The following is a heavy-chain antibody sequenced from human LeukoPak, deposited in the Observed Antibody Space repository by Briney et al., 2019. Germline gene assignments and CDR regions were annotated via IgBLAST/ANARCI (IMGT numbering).Heavy chain of an antibody. V-gene: IGHV2-5*01. J-gene: IGHJ6*03. CDR3: AQRLSGLYYMDV. CDR2: IYWNDDK. CDR1: GFSLSTSGVG. Sequence: SGPTLVKPTQTLTLTCTFSGFSLSTSGVGVGWIRQPPGKALEWLALIYWNDDKRYSPSLKSRLTITKDTSKNQVVLTMTNMDPVDTATYYCAQRLSGLYYMDVWGKGTTVTVSS. D-gene: IGHD2-15*01.